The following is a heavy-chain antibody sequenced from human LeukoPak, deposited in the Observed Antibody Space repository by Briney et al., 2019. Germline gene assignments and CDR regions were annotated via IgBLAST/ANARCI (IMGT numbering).Heavy chain of an antibody. CDR3: AREADYDFWSGYRLDY. CDR1: GFTFSSYW. D-gene: IGHD3-3*01. V-gene: IGHV3-74*01. CDR2: INSDGSST. Sequence: GGSLRLSRAASGFTFSSYWMHWVRQAPGKGLVWVSRINSDGSSTSYADSVKGRFTISRDNAKNTLYLQMNSLRAEDTAVYYCAREADYDFWSGYRLDYWGQGTLVTVSS. J-gene: IGHJ4*02.